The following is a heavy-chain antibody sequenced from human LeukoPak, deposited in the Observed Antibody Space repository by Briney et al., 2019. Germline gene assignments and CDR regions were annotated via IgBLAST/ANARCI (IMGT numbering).Heavy chain of an antibody. CDR3: ARVAVEMATIGAEFDY. V-gene: IGHV3-21*01. CDR1: GFTFSSYS. D-gene: IGHD5-12*01. CDR2: ISSSSSSYI. J-gene: IGHJ4*02. Sequence: GGSLRLSCAASGFTFSSYSMNWVRQAPGKGLEWVSSISSSSSSYIYYADSVKGRFTISRDNAKNSLYLQMNSLRAEDTAVYYCARVAVEMATIGAEFDYWGQGTLVTVSS.